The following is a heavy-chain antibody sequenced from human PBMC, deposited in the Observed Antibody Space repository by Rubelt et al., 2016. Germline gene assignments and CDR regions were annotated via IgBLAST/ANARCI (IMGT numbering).Heavy chain of an antibody. V-gene: IGHV3-74*01. CDR2: INSDGSST. Sequence: AASGFTFSSYWMHWVRQAPGKGLVWVSRINSDGSSTSYADSVKGRFTISRDNAKNTLYLQMNSLRAEDTAVYYCARDALGYRGYDFSVREDYFDYWGQGTLVTVSS. CDR3: ARDALGYRGYDFSVREDYFDY. CDR1: GFTFSSYW. J-gene: IGHJ4*02. D-gene: IGHD5-12*01.